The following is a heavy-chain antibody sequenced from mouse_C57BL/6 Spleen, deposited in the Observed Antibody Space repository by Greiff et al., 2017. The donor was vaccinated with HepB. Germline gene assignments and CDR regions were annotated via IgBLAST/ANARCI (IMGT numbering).Heavy chain of an antibody. V-gene: IGHV1-22*01. CDR2: INPNNGGT. CDR1: GYTFTDYN. Sequence: EVQLQQSGPELVKPGASVKMSCKASGYTFTDYNMHWVKQSHGKSLEWIGYINPNNGGTSYNQKFKGKATLTVNKSSSTAYMELRSLTSEDSAVYYCARERGLSALYAMEYWGEGASDTVSS. J-gene: IGHJ4*01. CDR3: ARERGLSALYAMEY.